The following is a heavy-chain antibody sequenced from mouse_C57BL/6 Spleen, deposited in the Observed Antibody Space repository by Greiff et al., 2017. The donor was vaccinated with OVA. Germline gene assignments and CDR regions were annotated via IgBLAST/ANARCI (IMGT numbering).Heavy chain of an antibody. CDR1: GYAFSSYW. V-gene: IGHV1-80*01. CDR2: IYPGDGDT. Sequence: VKVVESGAELVKPGASVKISCKASGYAFSSYWMNWVKQRPGKGLEWIGQIYPGDGDTNYNGKFKGKATLTADKSSSTAYMQLSSLTSEDSAVYFCAREAVWSMDYWGQGTSVTVSS. J-gene: IGHJ4*01. CDR3: AREAVWSMDY. D-gene: IGHD2-10*02.